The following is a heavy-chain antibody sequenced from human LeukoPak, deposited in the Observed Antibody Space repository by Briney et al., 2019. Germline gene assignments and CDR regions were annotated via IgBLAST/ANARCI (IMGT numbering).Heavy chain of an antibody. CDR3: ARVVVVATYYYYYMDV. D-gene: IGHD2-15*01. CDR2: INWNGGTT. Sequence: GGSLRLSCAASGFTFSSYSMNWVRQAPGKGLEWVSGINWNGGTTGYADSVKGRFTISRDNAKNSLYLQMNSLRAEDTALYYCARVVVVATYYYYYMDVWGRGTTVTVSS. V-gene: IGHV3-20*04. CDR1: GFTFSSYS. J-gene: IGHJ6*03.